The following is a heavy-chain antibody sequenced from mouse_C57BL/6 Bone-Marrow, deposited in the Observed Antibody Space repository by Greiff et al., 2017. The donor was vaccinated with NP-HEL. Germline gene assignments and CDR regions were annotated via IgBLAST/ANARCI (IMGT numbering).Heavy chain of an antibody. CDR1: GYAFSSSW. V-gene: IGHV1-82*01. Sequence: QVQLQQSGPELVKPGASVKISCKASGYAFSSSWMNWVKQRPGKGLEWIGRIYPGDGGTNYNGKFKGKATLTADKSSSTAYMQLSSLTSEDSAVYFCARGNWVRRYFDVWGTGTTVTVSS. J-gene: IGHJ1*03. CDR2: IYPGDGGT. CDR3: ARGNWVRRYFDV. D-gene: IGHD4-1*01.